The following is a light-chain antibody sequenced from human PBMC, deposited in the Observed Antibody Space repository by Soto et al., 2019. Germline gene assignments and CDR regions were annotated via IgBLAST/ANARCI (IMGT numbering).Light chain of an antibody. V-gene: IGLV2-14*01. J-gene: IGLJ3*02. CDR1: SSDIGAYKY. Sequence: QSALTQPASVSGSPGQSVTISCTGTSSDIGAYKYVSWYQHHPGKSPRLMIYEVSNRPSGVSNRFSASKSGNTASLTISGLQAEDEADYYCCSHAGSSTLVFGGGTKVTVL. CDR3: CSHAGSSTLV. CDR2: EVS.